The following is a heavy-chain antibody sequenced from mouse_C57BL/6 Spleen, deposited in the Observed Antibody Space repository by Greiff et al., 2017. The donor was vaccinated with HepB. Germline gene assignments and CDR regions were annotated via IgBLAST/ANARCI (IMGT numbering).Heavy chain of an antibody. CDR2: INPSNGGT. V-gene: IGHV1-53*01. D-gene: IGHD2-4*01. CDR3: AREGNYDYDGYYFDY. J-gene: IGHJ2*01. Sequence: QVQLKQPGTELVKPGASVKLSCKASGYTFTSYWMHWVKQRPGQGLEWIGNINPSNGGTNYNEKFKSKATLTVDKSSSTAYMQLSSLTSEDSAVYYCAREGNYDYDGYYFDYWGQGTTLTVSS. CDR1: GYTFTSYW.